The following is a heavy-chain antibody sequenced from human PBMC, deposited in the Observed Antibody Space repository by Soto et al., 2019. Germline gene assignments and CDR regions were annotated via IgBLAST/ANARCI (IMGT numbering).Heavy chain of an antibody. D-gene: IGHD3-22*01. Sequence: EVQLVESGGGLVKPGGSLRLSCAASGFTFSSYSMNWVRQAPGKGLEWVSSISSSSSYIYYADSVKGRFTISRDNAKNSLYLQMNRLRAEDTAVYYCARDLYYDSSGYIEYFQHWGQGTLVTVSS. J-gene: IGHJ1*01. CDR1: GFTFSSYS. CDR3: ARDLYYDSSGYIEYFQH. CDR2: ISSSSSYI. V-gene: IGHV3-21*01.